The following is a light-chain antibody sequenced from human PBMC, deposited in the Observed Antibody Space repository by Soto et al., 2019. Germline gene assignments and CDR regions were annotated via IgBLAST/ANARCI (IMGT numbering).Light chain of an antibody. CDR3: QKSDHLPL. V-gene: IGKV1-33*01. J-gene: IGKJ3*01. Sequence: DIQMTQSPPSLSASVGDRVIITCQASHDIGNSLNWYQHKPGKAPKLVIYDAYNLETGVPSTFSGSGFGTDFTFTISSLRPEDIATYYCQKSDHLPLFGPGTKVDIK. CDR2: DAY. CDR1: HDIGNS.